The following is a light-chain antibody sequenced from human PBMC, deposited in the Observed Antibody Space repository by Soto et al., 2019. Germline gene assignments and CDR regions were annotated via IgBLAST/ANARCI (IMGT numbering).Light chain of an antibody. V-gene: IGKV3-20*01. J-gene: IGKJ5*01. CDR1: QSVSSNY. CDR3: QKHNNWPPIT. CDR2: GAS. Sequence: EIVLTQSTGTLSLAPGERTTLSSPASQSVSSNYLAWYQQKPGQAPRLLIYGASSRATGIPDRFSGSGSGTDFTLTISSLQSEDFAVYYCQKHNNWPPITVGQGTRLEIK.